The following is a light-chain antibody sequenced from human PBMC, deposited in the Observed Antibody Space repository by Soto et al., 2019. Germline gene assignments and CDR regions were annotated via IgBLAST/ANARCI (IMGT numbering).Light chain of an antibody. CDR3: CSYAGSYTVV. CDR2: EVT. CDR1: SSDVGIYNL. J-gene: IGLJ2*01. Sequence: QSALTQPASVSGSPGQSITISCIGSSSDVGIYNLVSWYQQLPGGAPKLLIYEVTKRPSGIADRFSASKSGNTASLTISGLQAEDEAHYYCCSYAGSYTVVFGGGTKLTVL. V-gene: IGLV2-23*02.